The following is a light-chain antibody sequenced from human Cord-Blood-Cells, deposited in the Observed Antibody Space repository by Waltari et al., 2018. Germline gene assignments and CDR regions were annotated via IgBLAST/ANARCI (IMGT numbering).Light chain of an antibody. Sequence: SYELTQPPSASVSPGQTARITCPGDALPKKYAYWYQQKSGQAPVLVIYEDSKRPSGIPGRFSGSSSGTMATLTISGAQVEDEADYYCYSTDSSGNHKVFGTGTKVTVL. CDR1: ALPKKY. CDR2: EDS. V-gene: IGLV3-10*01. J-gene: IGLJ1*01. CDR3: YSTDSSGNHKV.